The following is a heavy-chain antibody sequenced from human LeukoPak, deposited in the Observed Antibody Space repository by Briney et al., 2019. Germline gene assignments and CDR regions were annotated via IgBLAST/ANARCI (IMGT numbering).Heavy chain of an antibody. D-gene: IGHD6-6*01. J-gene: IGHJ3*02. V-gene: IGHV3-48*03. CDR1: GFTFSSYE. Sequence: GGSLRLSCAASGFTFSSYEMNWVRQAPGKGLEWVSYISSSGSTIYYADSVKGRFTISRDNAKNSLYLQMNSLRAEDTAVYYCARDRGPHSSSPNSGAFDIWGQGTMVTVSS. CDR3: ARDRGPHSSSPNSGAFDI. CDR2: ISSSGSTI.